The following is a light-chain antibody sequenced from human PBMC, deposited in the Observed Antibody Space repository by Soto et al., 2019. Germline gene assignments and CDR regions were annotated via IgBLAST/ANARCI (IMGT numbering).Light chain of an antibody. CDR1: QSVSNNY. V-gene: IGKV3-20*01. J-gene: IGKJ4*01. CDR3: QQYGSSPLT. Sequence: ETVLTQSPGTLSLSPGERATLSCMASQSVSNNYLAWYQQKPGQAPRLLIFGAASRATGIPDRFTGSGSGTDFTLTITGLEPEDFAVYHCQQYGSSPLTFGGGTKVDIK. CDR2: GAA.